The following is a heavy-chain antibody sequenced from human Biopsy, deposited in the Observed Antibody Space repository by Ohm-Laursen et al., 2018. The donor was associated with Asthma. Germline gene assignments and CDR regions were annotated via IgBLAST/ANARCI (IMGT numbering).Heavy chain of an antibody. D-gene: IGHD1-1*01. J-gene: IGHJ3*02. Sequence: TLSLTCPVSGGSMTSGGHTWNWIRQIPGKGLEWIGYIFDSEGSYYNPSLKSRVMISLDTSQNQFSLSLNSVTAADTAVYYCARDGGLTSYPGTFHIWGQGTMVTVSS. CDR2: IFDSEGS. CDR3: ARDGGLTSYPGTFHI. CDR1: GGSMTSGGHT. V-gene: IGHV4-31*03.